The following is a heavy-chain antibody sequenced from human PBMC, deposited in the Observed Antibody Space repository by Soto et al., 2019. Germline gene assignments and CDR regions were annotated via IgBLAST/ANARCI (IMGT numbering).Heavy chain of an antibody. J-gene: IGHJ6*02. CDR2: ISDYNGNT. V-gene: IGHV1-18*01. CDR3: AREGYYSGSGTYSPPRYYGMDV. Sequence: QVQLVQSGAEVRKPGASVKVSCKASGYTFSNYGLSWVRQAPGQGLEWMGWISDYNGNTHYAQKFQGRLIMTTDTSTRTDYVEVSSLTSDDTAVYFCAREGYYSGSGTYSPPRYYGMDVWGQGTTVTVSS. D-gene: IGHD3-10*01. CDR1: GYTFSNYG.